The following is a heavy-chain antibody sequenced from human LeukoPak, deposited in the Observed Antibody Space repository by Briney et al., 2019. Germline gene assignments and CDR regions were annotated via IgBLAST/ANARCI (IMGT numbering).Heavy chain of an antibody. CDR2: ITSGSSTI. CDR3: ARYSGGYLDY. D-gene: IGHD1-26*01. V-gene: IGHV3-48*01. CDR1: GFTLSSYS. J-gene: IGHJ4*02. Sequence: GGSLRLSCAASGFTLSSYSMNWVRQAPGKGLEWVSYITSGSSTIYYADSVKGRFTISRDNAKNSLYLQMKSLRAEDTAVYYCARYSGGYLDYWGQGTLVTASS.